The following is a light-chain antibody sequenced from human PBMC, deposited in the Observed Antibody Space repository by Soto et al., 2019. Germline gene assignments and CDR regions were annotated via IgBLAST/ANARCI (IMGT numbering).Light chain of an antibody. Sequence: EIVLTQSPGTLSLSPGERATLSCRAIQSVSSSYLAWYQQKPGQAPRLLIYGASSRATGIPVRFSGSGSGTEFTLTISSLQSEDFAVYYCQQYNNWPFITFGQGTRLEIK. V-gene: IGKV3-15*01. CDR3: QQYNNWPFIT. CDR2: GAS. J-gene: IGKJ5*01. CDR1: QSVSSSY.